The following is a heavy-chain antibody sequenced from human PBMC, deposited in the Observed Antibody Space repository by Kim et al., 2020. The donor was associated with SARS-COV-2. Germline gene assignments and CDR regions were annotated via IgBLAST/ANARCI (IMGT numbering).Heavy chain of an antibody. D-gene: IGHD1-26*01. Sequence: AGSVKGRFTISRDDSKNTAYLQMNSLKTEDTAVYYCTRQEGGSYYGLPDYWGQGTLVTVSS. V-gene: IGHV3-73*01. CDR3: TRQEGGSYYGLPDY. J-gene: IGHJ4*02.